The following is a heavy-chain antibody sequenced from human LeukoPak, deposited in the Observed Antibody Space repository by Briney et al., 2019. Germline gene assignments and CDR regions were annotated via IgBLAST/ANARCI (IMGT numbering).Heavy chain of an antibody. J-gene: IGHJ5*02. V-gene: IGHV3-7*01. D-gene: IGHD5-18*01. CDR2: IKQDGSEI. CDR3: ARVLGYGWFDP. Sequence: GGSLRLSCAASGFTFNTYWMGWVRQAPGKGLEWVANIKQDGSEIYYVDSVKGRLTISRDNAKNSLYLQMNSLSAEDTAVYYCARVLGYGWFDPWGQGTLVTVSS. CDR1: GFTFNTYW.